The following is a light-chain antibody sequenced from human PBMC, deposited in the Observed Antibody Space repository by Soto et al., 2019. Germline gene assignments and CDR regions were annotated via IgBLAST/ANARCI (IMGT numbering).Light chain of an antibody. V-gene: IGLV1-40*01. CDR1: SSNIGAGYD. J-gene: IGLJ1*01. Sequence: QSVLAQPPSVSGAPGQRVTISCTGSSSNIGAGYDVHWYQQLPGTAPKLLIYGNSNRPSGVPERFSGSKSGTSASLAIGGLQSEDEADYFCAAWDDSLDGFYVFGSGTKVTVL. CDR3: AAWDDSLDGFYV. CDR2: GNS.